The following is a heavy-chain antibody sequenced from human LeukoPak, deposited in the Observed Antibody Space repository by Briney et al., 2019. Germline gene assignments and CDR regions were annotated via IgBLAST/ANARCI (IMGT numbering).Heavy chain of an antibody. CDR3: ARGYSYGYSSY. V-gene: IGHV4-39*07. CDR1: GGSISSYY. Sequence: SETLSLTCTVSGGSISSYYWGWIRQPPGKGLEWIGSIYYSGSTYYNPSLKSRVTISVDTSKNQFSLKLSSVTAADTAVYYCARGYSYGYSSYWGQGTLVTVSS. CDR2: IYYSGST. J-gene: IGHJ4*02. D-gene: IGHD5-18*01.